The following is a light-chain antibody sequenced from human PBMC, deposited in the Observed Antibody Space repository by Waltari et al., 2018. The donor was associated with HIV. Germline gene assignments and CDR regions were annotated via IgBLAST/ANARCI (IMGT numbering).Light chain of an antibody. V-gene: IGKV2-30*01. J-gene: IGKJ2*01. Sequence: DVVLTQSPLSLPVTLGQPASISCRSSRSLVFTDGNTFFHCFHQRPGQSPRRLIYQVSNRDSGVPDRFSGSGSGTDFTLRISRVESEDVGIYYCLQATHWPPTFGQGTNLEIK. CDR1: RSLVFTDGNTF. CDR2: QVS. CDR3: LQATHWPPT.